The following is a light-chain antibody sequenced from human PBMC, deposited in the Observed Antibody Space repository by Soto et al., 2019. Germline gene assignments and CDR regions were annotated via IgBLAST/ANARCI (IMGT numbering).Light chain of an antibody. J-gene: IGKJ2*01. Sequence: EIVLTQSPGTLSLSPGERATLSCRASQSVISSHLAWYQQKAGQAPRLLIYGASSRATGIPDRFSGSGSGTGFTLTISRLEPEDFAVYYCQQYGPPRSTFGQGTKLEIK. CDR1: QSVISSH. CDR3: QQYGPPRST. CDR2: GAS. V-gene: IGKV3-20*01.